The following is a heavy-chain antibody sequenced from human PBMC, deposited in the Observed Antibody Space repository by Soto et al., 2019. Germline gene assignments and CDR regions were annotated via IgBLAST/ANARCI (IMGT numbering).Heavy chain of an antibody. D-gene: IGHD2-15*01. V-gene: IGHV3-48*03. CDR1: GFTFSSYE. Sequence: PGGSLRLSCAASGFTFSSYEMNWVRQAPGKGLEWVSYISSRGSTIYYADSVKGRFTISRDNAKNSLYLQMNSLRAEDTAVYYCARVGYCSGGSCYSEVGAFDIWGQGTMVTVSS. CDR3: ARVGYCSGGSCYSEVGAFDI. J-gene: IGHJ3*02. CDR2: ISSRGSTI.